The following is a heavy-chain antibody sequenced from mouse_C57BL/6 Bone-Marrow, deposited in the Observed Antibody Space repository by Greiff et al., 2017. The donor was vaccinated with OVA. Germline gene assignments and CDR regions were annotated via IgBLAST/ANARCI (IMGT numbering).Heavy chain of an antibody. J-gene: IGHJ4*01. CDR3: TKNYYGSRDYAMDY. CDR2: ISSGGDYI. D-gene: IGHD1-1*01. Sequence: EVQGVESGGDLVKPGGSLKLSCAASGFTFSSYGMSWVRQTPDKRLEWVAYISSGGDYIYYADTVKGRFTISRDNARNTLYLQMSSLKSEDTAMYYCTKNYYGSRDYAMDYWGQGTSVTVSS. V-gene: IGHV5-9-1*02. CDR1: GFTFSSYG.